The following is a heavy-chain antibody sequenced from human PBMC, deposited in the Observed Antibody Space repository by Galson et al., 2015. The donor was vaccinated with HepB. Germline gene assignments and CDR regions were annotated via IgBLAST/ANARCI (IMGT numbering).Heavy chain of an antibody. J-gene: IGHJ4*02. CDR1: GYTFTSYA. V-gene: IGHV1-3*01. CDR2: INAGNGNT. CDR3: AREKKYDFWSDY. D-gene: IGHD3-3*01. Sequence: SVKVSCKASGYTFTSYAMHWVRQAPGQRLEWMGWINAGNGNTKYSQKFQGRVTITRDTSASTAYMELSSLRSEDTAVYYCAREKKYDFWSDYWGQGTLVTVSS.